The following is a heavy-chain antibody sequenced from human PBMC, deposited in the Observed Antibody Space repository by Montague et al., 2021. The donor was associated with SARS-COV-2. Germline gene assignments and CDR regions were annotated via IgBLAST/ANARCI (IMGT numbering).Heavy chain of an antibody. CDR2: IYASGST. CDR3: VRDGGNWYYFDY. J-gene: IGHJ4*02. D-gene: IGHD3-16*01. CDR1: GVSITSYY. V-gene: IGHV4-4*07. Sequence: SETLSLTCSIAGVSITSYYWSWVRQPAGKGLEWIGHIYASGSTNYRPSLKSRVRLSIDKPKNQFSLKLESLTAADTAVYYCVRDGGNWYYFDYWGQGALVTVSS.